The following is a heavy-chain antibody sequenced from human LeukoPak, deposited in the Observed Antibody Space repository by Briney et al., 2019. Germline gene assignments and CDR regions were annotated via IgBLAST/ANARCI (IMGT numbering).Heavy chain of an antibody. J-gene: IGHJ4*02. V-gene: IGHV3-33*08. D-gene: IGHD3-22*01. Sequence: PGGSLRLSCAASGFTFSSYSMNWVRQAPGKGLEWVAVIWYDGSNKYYADSVKGRFTISRDNSKNTLYLQMNSLRAEDTAVYYCARGGGDSSGYSIFDYWGQGTLVTVSS. CDR1: GFTFSSYS. CDR2: IWYDGSNK. CDR3: ARGGGDSSGYSIFDY.